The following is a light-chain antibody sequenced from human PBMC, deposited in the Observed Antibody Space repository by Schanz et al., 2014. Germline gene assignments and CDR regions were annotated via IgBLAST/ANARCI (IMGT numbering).Light chain of an antibody. CDR1: QSISGYD. CDR3: QQYASSPPLT. J-gene: IGKJ4*01. CDR2: GAF. V-gene: IGKV3-20*01. Sequence: EIVLTQSPGTLSLSPGERATLSCTASQSISGYDLAWYQQKPGQAPRLLIYGAFDRATGIPDRFSGSGSGTVFTLTISRLEPEDFAVYYCQQYASSPPLTFGGGTTIEIK.